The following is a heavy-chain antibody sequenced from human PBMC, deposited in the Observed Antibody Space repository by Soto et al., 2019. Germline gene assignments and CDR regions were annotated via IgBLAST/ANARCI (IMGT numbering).Heavy chain of an antibody. D-gene: IGHD6-19*01. CDR2: IRGSGGST. CDR1: GFTFSSYA. J-gene: IGHJ4*02. CDR3: AKLPDYSSPSNTPFDF. V-gene: IGHV3-23*01. Sequence: SGGSLRLSCAASGFTFSSYAMSWVRQAPGKGLDWVSAIRGSGGSTYYADSVKGRFTISRDNSKNTLYLQMNSLRAEDTAVYYCAKLPDYSSPSNTPFDFWGQGTPVTVSS.